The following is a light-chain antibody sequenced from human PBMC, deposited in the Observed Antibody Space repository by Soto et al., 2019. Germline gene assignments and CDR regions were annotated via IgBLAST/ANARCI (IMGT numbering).Light chain of an antibody. CDR3: CSYTSSSTRV. CDR1: SSDVGGYNY. V-gene: IGLV2-14*03. CDR2: DVS. Sequence: QSALTQPASVSGSPGQSITISCTGTSSDVGGYNYVSWYQHHPGKAPKLMIYDVSNRPSGVSNRFSGSKSGNTASLTISGLQAEDEDDYYWCSYTSSSTRVFGTGTKLTVL. J-gene: IGLJ1*01.